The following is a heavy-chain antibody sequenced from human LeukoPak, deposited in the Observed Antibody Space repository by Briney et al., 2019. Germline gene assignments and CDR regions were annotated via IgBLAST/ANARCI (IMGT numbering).Heavy chain of an antibody. V-gene: IGHV4-4*07. CDR3: ARVPWDSSGWPYFDY. CDR2: IHTSGST. CDR1: GGSISSYY. Sequence: SETLSLTCTVSGGSISSYYWSWIRQPAGKGLEWIGRIHTSGSTNYNPSPKSRVTMSVDTSKNQFSLKLSSVTAADTAVYYCARVPWDSSGWPYFDYWGQGTLVTVSS. D-gene: IGHD6-19*01. J-gene: IGHJ4*02.